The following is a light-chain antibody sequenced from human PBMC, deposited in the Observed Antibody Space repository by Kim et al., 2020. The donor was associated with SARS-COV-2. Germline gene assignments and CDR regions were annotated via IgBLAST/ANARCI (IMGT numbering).Light chain of an antibody. Sequence: RVTISCTGSSSNIGAGYAVQWYQQLPGTPAVLLVYGNATRPSGVPDRFSGPNSGTAASLAITGLQAEDEAGYDCQSYDSSVSSCVFGAGTKVTVL. V-gene: IGLV1-40*01. CDR3: QSYDSSVSSCV. CDR1: SSNIGAGYA. CDR2: GNA. J-gene: IGLJ1*01.